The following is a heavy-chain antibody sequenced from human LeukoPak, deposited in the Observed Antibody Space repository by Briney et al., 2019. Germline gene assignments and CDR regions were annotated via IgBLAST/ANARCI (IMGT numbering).Heavy chain of an antibody. D-gene: IGHD2-2*01. CDR2: INPNSGGT. Sequence: ASVKVSCKASGGTFSSYAISWVRQAPGQRLEWMGWINPNSGGTNYAQKFQGRVTMTRDTSISTAYMELSRLRSDDTAVYYCARDFTRAAAYYFDYWGQGTLVTVSS. J-gene: IGHJ4*02. V-gene: IGHV1-2*02. CDR1: GGTFSSYA. CDR3: ARDFTRAAAYYFDY.